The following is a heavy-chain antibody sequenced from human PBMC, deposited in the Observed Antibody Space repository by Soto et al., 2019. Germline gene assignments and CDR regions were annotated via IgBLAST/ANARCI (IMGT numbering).Heavy chain of an antibody. V-gene: IGHV4-34*01. CDR2: INHSGST. Sequence: PSETLSLTCAVYGGSFSGYYWSWIRQPPGKGLEWIGEINHSGSTNYNPSLKSRVTISVDTSKNQFSLKLSSVTAADTAVYFCSRGGGIAVAGSWYYYYMDVWAKGPRSPSP. CDR1: GGSFSGYY. CDR3: SRGGGIAVAGSWYYYYMDV. D-gene: IGHD6-19*01. J-gene: IGHJ6*03.